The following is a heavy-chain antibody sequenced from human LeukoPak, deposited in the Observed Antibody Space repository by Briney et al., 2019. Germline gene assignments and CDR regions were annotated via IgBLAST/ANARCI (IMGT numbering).Heavy chain of an antibody. CDR3: ARENIVVVPAAFDY. J-gene: IGHJ4*02. CDR2: IIPIFGTA. D-gene: IGHD2-2*01. CDR1: GGTFSSYA. V-gene: IGHV1-69*13. Sequence: ASVKASCKASGGTFSSYAISWVRQAPGQGLEWMGGIIPIFGTANYAQKFQGRVTITADESTSTAYMELSSLRSEDTAVYYCARENIVVVPAAFDYWGQGTLVTVSS.